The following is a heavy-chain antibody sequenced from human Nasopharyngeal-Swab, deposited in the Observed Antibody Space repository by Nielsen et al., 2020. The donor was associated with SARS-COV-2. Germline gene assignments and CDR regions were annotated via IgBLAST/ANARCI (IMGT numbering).Heavy chain of an antibody. V-gene: IGHV4-39*01. CDR3: ARWRIAAAGNNWFDP. CDR2: IYYSGST. J-gene: IGHJ5*02. D-gene: IGHD6-13*01. Sequence: WIRQPPGKGLEWIGSIYYSGSTYYNPSLKSRVTISVDTSKNQFSLKLSSVTAADTAEYYCARWRIAAAGNNWFDPWGQGTLVTVSS.